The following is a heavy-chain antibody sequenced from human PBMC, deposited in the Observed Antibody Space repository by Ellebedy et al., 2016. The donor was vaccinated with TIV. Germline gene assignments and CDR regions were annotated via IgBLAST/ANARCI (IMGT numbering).Heavy chain of an antibody. CDR2: ISDDASNK. Sequence: GESLKISCAASGFTFSSSAMHWVRQAPGKGLEWVAVISDDASNKYSADSVKGRFTISRDNSKNTLYLQMDSLRVEDTAKYYCARDLRALGDSTGIGVTWGQGTLVTVSS. V-gene: IGHV3-30*04. CDR1: GFTFSSSA. D-gene: IGHD1-26*01. CDR3: ARDLRALGDSTGIGVT. J-gene: IGHJ1*01.